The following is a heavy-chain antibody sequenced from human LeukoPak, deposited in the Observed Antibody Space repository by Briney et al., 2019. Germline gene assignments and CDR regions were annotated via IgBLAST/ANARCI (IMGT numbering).Heavy chain of an antibody. CDR2: INPNSGGT. Sequence: ASVKVSCKASGYTFTSYYMHWVRQAPGQGLEWRGWINPNSGGTNYAQKFQGRVTMTRDTSISTAYMELSRLRSDDTAVYYCARGYDFWSGYPNNWFDPWGQGTLVTVSS. J-gene: IGHJ5*02. CDR3: ARGYDFWSGYPNNWFDP. CDR1: GYTFTSYY. V-gene: IGHV1-2*02. D-gene: IGHD3-3*01.